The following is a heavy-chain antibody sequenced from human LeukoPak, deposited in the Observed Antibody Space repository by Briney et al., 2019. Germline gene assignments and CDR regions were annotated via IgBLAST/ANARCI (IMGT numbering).Heavy chain of an antibody. CDR2: ISYDGSNK. CDR3: ARDGLGSYFAY. J-gene: IGHJ4*02. V-gene: IGHV3-30-3*01. D-gene: IGHD3-10*01. Sequence: GGSLRLSCAASGFTFSSYAMHWVRQAPGKGLEWVAVISYDGSNKYYADSVKGRFTTSRDNSKNTLYLQMNSLRAEDTAVYYCARDGLGSYFAYWGQGTLVTVSS. CDR1: GFTFSSYA.